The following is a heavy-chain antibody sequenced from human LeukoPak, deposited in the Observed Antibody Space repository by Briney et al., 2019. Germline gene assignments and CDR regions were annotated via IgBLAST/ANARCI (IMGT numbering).Heavy chain of an antibody. J-gene: IGHJ4*02. D-gene: IGHD6-13*01. Sequence: GGSLRLSCAASGFTFSSSDMHWVRQAPGKGLEWVAVISYDATNKYYADSVKGRFTISRDNSKNTLYLQMSSLRPEDTAVYYCVKAAGSWYGYFDYWGQGTLVTVSS. CDR1: GFTFSSSD. CDR3: VKAAGSWYGYFDY. V-gene: IGHV3-30*18. CDR2: ISYDATNK.